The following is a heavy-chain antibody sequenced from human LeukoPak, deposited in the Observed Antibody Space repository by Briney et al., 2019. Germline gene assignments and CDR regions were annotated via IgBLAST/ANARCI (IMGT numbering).Heavy chain of an antibody. CDR2: ISSSSSYI. J-gene: IGHJ5*02. Sequence: GGPLRLSCAASGFTFSSYSMNWLRQSPGKGLVWVSSISSSSSYIYYADSVKGRFTISRDNAKNSLYLQMNSLRAEDTAVYYCAREDSSGPQIPNWFDPWGQGALVTVSS. D-gene: IGHD3-22*01. V-gene: IGHV3-21*01. CDR3: AREDSSGPQIPNWFDP. CDR1: GFTFSSYS.